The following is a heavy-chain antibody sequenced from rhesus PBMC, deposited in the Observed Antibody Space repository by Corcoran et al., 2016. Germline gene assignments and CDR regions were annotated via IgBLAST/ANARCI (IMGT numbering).Heavy chain of an antibody. CDR2: IYWDDDK. CDR1: GFSLSTSGMG. Sequence: QVTLKESGPALVKPTQTLTLTCTFPGFSLSTSGMGVGWIRQPPGKTLEWLAHIYWDDDKRYSTSLKSRLTISKDTSKNQVVLTMTNMDPVDTATYYCARTPIAVAGDYWGQGVLVTVSS. CDR3: ARTPIAVAGDY. D-gene: IGHD6-37*01. V-gene: IGHV2-1*01. J-gene: IGHJ4*01.